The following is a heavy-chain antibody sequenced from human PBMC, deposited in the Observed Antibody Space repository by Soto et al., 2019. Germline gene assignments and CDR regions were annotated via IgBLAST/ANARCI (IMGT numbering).Heavy chain of an antibody. CDR3: ARIADSSGYTDY. CDR1: GFSLSTSGMC. D-gene: IGHD3-22*01. V-gene: IGHV2-70*11. Sequence: SGPTLVNPTQTLTLTCTFSGFSLSTSGMCVSWIRQPPGKALEWLARIDWDDDKYYSTSLKTRLTISKDTSKNQVVLTMTNMDPVDTATYYCARIADSSGYTDYWGQGTLVTVSS. CDR2: IDWDDDK. J-gene: IGHJ4*02.